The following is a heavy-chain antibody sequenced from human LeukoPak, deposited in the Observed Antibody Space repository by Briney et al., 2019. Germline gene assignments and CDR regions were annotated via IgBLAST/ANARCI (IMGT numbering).Heavy chain of an antibody. Sequence: GGSLRLSCAASGFRIADYYMSWARQAPGKGLECISFISGSGGTVRYADSVRGRFAISRDNAENSLYLQMSSLRVEDTAVYYCARESWANVDYWGQGTLVTVSS. CDR1: GFRIADYY. V-gene: IGHV3-11*01. D-gene: IGHD1-26*01. CDR3: ARESWANVDY. CDR2: ISGSGGTV. J-gene: IGHJ4*02.